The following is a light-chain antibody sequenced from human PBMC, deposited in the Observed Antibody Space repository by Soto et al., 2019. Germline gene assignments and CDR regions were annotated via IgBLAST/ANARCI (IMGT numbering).Light chain of an antibody. J-gene: IGLJ2*01. CDR3: SSYAGSSSLV. CDR1: SSDVGGYNL. Sequence: QSVLTQPASVSGSPGQSITISCTGTSSDVGGYNLVSWYQQYPGKAPKVMIYEGSKRPSGVSIRFSGSKSGNTASLTISGLQAEDEAEYYCSSYAGSSSLVFGGGTKLTVL. CDR2: EGS. V-gene: IGLV2-23*01.